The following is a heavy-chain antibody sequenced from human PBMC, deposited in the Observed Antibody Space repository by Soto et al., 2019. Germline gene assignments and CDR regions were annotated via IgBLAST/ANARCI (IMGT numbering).Heavy chain of an antibody. V-gene: IGHV4-59*08. CDR3: ARRNYGEEGYFFDF. D-gene: IGHD4-17*01. J-gene: IGHJ4*02. CDR1: GGSITGYY. CDR2: IYDGGAT. Sequence: QVQLRESGPGLVRPSETLSLTCTVSGGSITGYYWSWIRQPPGKGLGWIGYIYDGGATTYHAALKSRVTISADTSKNQFSLNLRSVTAADTAVYYCARRNYGEEGYFFDFWGQGLLVTVSS.